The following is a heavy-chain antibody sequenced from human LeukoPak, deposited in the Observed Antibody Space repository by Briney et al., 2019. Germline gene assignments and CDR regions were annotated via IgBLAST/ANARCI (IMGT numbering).Heavy chain of an antibody. V-gene: IGHV3-15*01. J-gene: IGHJ4*02. Sequence: GGSLRLSCAASGFTFSSYAMSWVRQAPGKGLEWVGRIKSKTDGGTTDYAAPVKGRFSISRDDSKNTLYLQMNSLKTEDTAVYYCTTSRPWNDDLDYWGQGTLVTVSS. CDR2: IKSKTDGGTT. D-gene: IGHD1-1*01. CDR3: TTSRPWNDDLDY. CDR1: GFTFSSYA.